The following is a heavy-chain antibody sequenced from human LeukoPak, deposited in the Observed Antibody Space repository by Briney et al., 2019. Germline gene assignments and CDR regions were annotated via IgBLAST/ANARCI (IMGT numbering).Heavy chain of an antibody. CDR3: ARDHDSSGYSYYFDY. J-gene: IGHJ4*02. Sequence: GASVTVPCKASGYTFTGYAMHWVRQAPGQRLEWMGWINAGNGNTKYSQKFQGRVTITRDTSASTASMELSSLRSEDTAVYYCARDHDSSGYSYYFDYWGQGTLDTVSS. CDR2: INAGNGNT. D-gene: IGHD3-22*01. CDR1: GYTFTGYA. V-gene: IGHV1-3*01.